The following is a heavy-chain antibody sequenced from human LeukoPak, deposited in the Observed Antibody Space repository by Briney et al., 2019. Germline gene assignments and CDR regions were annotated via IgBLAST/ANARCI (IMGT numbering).Heavy chain of an antibody. J-gene: IGHJ2*01. D-gene: IGHD5-18*01. Sequence: GGSLRLSCAASGFTFSSYAMSWVRRAPGKGLEWVSAISGSGGSTYYADSVKGRFTISRDNSKNTLYLQMNSLRAEDTAVYYCAKATAMAPRAYFDLWGRGTLVTVSS. CDR1: GFTFSSYA. CDR3: AKATAMAPRAYFDL. V-gene: IGHV3-23*01. CDR2: ISGSGGST.